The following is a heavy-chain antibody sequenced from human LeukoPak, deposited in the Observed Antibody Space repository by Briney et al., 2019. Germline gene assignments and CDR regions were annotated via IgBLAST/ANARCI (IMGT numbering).Heavy chain of an antibody. Sequence: SETLSLTCTVSGGSISSYYWSWIRQPAGKGLDWIGRIYTSGSTNYNPSLKSRVTMSVDTSKNQFSLKLSSVTAADTAVYYCATVSYSYAGTWFDPWGQGTQVTVSS. CDR1: GGSISSYY. J-gene: IGHJ5*02. CDR3: ATVSYSYAGTWFDP. D-gene: IGHD5-18*01. V-gene: IGHV4-4*07. CDR2: IYTSGST.